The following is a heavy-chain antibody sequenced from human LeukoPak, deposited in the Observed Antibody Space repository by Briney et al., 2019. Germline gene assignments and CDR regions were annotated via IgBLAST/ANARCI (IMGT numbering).Heavy chain of an antibody. CDR2: FYPEDGEDGET. D-gene: IGHD3-9*01. V-gene: IGHV1-24*01. J-gene: IGHJ4*02. CDR3: AMTDRYAGRPFDY. CDR1: GSSLIEVA. Sequence: GASVTVSCKVSGSSLIEVAMHWVRQAPGKGLEWVGSFYPEDGEDGETHYAQKFQGRVTMTEDASTDTAYMELTSLSSEDTALYYCAMTDRYAGRPFDYWGQGTLVTVSS.